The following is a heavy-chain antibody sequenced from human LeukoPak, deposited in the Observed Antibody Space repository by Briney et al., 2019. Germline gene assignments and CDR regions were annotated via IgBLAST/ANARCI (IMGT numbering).Heavy chain of an antibody. D-gene: IGHD6-6*01. CDR1: GLTFSSYW. J-gene: IGHJ4*02. Sequence: PGGSLRLSCATSGLTFSSYWMHWVRQAPGKGLVWVSRINTDGSSTTYADSAKGRFIISRDNAKNTLYLQMNSLRAEDTAVYYCARVSPDRKGSSSGFFDYWGQGTLVTVSS. V-gene: IGHV3-74*01. CDR2: INTDGSST. CDR3: ARVSPDRKGSSSGFFDY.